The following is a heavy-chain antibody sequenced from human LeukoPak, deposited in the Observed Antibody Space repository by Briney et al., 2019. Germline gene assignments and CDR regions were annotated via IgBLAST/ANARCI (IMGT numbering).Heavy chain of an antibody. V-gene: IGHV4-59*01. D-gene: IGHD3-10*01. CDR3: ARISGSYYFQFDH. CDR1: GVSISSYY. CDR2: IYYSGST. J-gene: IGHJ4*02. Sequence: SETLSLTCTVSGVSISSYYWSWIRQPPGKGLEWIWDIYYSGSTNDNASLKSRVTISGDTSKNPFSLKLSSVTAADTAVYYCARISGSYYFQFDHWGQGTLVSVSS.